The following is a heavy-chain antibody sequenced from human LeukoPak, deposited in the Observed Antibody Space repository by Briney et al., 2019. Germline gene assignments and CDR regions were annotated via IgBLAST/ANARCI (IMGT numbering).Heavy chain of an antibody. Sequence: ASVKVSCKASGGTFSSYAISWVRQAPGQGLEWMGGIIPIFGTANYAQKFQGRVTITADESTSTAYMELSSLRSEDTAVYYCARGGYCSSTSCHAFDIWGQGTMVTVSS. D-gene: IGHD2-2*01. CDR3: ARGGYCSSTSCHAFDI. J-gene: IGHJ3*02. CDR2: IIPIFGTA. V-gene: IGHV1-69*13. CDR1: GGTFSSYA.